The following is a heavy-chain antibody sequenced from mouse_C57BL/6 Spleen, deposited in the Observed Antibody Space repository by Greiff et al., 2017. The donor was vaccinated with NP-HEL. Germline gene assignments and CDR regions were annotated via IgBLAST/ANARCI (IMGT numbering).Heavy chain of an antibody. Sequence: EVQLVESGGDLVKPGGSLKLSCAASGFTFSSYGMSWVRQTPDKRLEWVATISSGGSYTYYPDSVKGRFTISRDNAKNTLYLQMSSLKSEDTAMYYCARLLKKSFDYWGQGTTLTVSS. CDR2: ISSGGSYT. V-gene: IGHV5-6*01. CDR1: GFTFSSYG. J-gene: IGHJ2*01. CDR3: ARLLKKSFDY.